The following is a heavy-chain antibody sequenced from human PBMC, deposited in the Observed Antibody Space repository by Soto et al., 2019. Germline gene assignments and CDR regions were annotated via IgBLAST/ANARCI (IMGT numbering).Heavy chain of an antibody. CDR2: IFYSGTT. CDR3: ARDLWVEPELYYYGMDV. V-gene: IGHV4-30-4*01. D-gene: IGHD1-1*01. Sequence: PSETLSLTCTVSGDSISSADYYWSWIRQTPGKGLEWIGHIFYSGTTYYNPSLKSRLTISVDTSKNHFSLRLTSVTAADTAVYYCARDLWVEPELYYYGMDVWAQGTTVTVSS. CDR1: GDSISSADYY. J-gene: IGHJ6*02.